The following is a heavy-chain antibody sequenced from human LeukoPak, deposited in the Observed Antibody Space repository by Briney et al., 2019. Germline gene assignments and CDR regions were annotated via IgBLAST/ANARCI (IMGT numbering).Heavy chain of an antibody. Sequence: PSETLSLTCTVSGGSISSYYWSWIRQPAGKGLEWIGRIYTSGSTNYNPSLKSRVTMSVDTSKNQFSLKLSSVTAADTAVYYCVRRGDCTNGVCRSYWYFDLWGRGTLVTVSS. CDR1: GGSISSYY. CDR3: VRRGDCTNGVCRSYWYFDL. CDR2: IYTSGST. D-gene: IGHD2-8*01. V-gene: IGHV4-4*07. J-gene: IGHJ2*01.